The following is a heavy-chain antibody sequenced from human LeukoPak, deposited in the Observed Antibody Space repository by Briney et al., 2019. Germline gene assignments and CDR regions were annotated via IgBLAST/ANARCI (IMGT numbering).Heavy chain of an antibody. CDR3: ARDPAAISFDP. CDR2: ISSSGSTI. V-gene: IGHV3-11*01. Sequence: GGSLRLSCAASGFTFSSYAMSWIRQAPGKGLEWVSYISSSGSTIYYADSVKGRFTISRDNAKNSLYLQMNSLRAEDTAVYYCARDPAAISFDPWGQGTLVTVSS. D-gene: IGHD2-2*01. CDR1: GFTFSSYA. J-gene: IGHJ5*02.